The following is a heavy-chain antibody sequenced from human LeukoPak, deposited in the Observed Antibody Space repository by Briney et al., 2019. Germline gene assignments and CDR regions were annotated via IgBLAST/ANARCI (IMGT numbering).Heavy chain of an antibody. CDR1: GVSFSGFC. V-gene: IGHV4-4*09. D-gene: IGHD2-15*01. J-gene: IGHJ4*02. CDR3: ARRVICGGGNCYGAALDY. CDR2: IHASGTT. Sequence: SETLSLTCTVSGVSFSGFCWSWIRQPPGKGLEWIGYIHASGTTTYSSSLKSRVAISGDSSKNRFSLKLSSVTAADTDVYYCARRVICGGGNCYGAALDYWGQGTLVTVSS.